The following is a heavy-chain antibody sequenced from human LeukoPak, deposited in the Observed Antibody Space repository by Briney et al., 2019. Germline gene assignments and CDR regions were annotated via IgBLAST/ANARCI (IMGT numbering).Heavy chain of an antibody. V-gene: IGHV3-43*02. J-gene: IGHJ5*02. CDR3: AKCSGGNCYHSDDH. D-gene: IGHD2-15*01. Sequence: GGSLRLSCAASGFAFDDYAMHWVRQAPGKGLEWVSTISGDGGFTYYADSVKGRFTISRDNAKDSLYLQMNSLRAEDTAVYYCAKCSGGNCYHSDDHWGQGTLVTVSP. CDR2: ISGDGGFT. CDR1: GFAFDDYA.